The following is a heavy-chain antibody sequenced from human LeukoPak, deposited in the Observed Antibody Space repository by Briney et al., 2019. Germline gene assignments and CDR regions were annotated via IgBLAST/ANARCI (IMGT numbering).Heavy chain of an antibody. V-gene: IGHV3-53*01. CDR3: ARDATPGYFDY. CDR1: GFTVSSNY. Sequence: PGGSLRLSCAASGFTVSSNYVSWVRQAPGKGLEWVSVIYSGGSTYYADSVKGRFTISRDNSKNTLYFQMNSLRAEDTAVYYCARDATPGYFDYWGQGTLVTVSS. CDR2: IYSGGST. J-gene: IGHJ4*02.